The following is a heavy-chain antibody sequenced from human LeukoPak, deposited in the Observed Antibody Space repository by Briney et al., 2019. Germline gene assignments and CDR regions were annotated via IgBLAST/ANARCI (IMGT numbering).Heavy chain of an antibody. CDR1: GFTVNNNY. J-gene: IGHJ3*02. D-gene: IGHD6-13*01. CDR3: ASAVAGHDAFEI. Sequence: GGSLRLSCATSGFTVNNNYMSWVRQAPGKGLQWVSVIYGAGVGITSYIDSVKGRFTISRDNAKNSLYLQMNSLRAEDTAVYYCASAVAGHDAFEIWGQGTMVTVSS. V-gene: IGHV3-53*01. CDR2: IYGAGVGIT.